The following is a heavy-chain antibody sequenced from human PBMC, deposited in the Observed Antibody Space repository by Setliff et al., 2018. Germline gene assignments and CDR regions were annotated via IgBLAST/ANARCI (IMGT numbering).Heavy chain of an antibody. CDR2: ISSSSTI. Sequence: PGGSLRLSCAAPGFTFSSYSMNWVRQAPWKGLEWVSYISSSSTIYYADSVKGRFTISRDNAKNSLDLQMDSLRGEDTAVYYCVRDRWKVMVNKGDDAFDLWGQGTMVTVSS. V-gene: IGHV3-48*04. D-gene: IGHD5-18*01. CDR1: GFTFSSYS. CDR3: VRDRWKVMVNKGDDAFDL. J-gene: IGHJ3*01.